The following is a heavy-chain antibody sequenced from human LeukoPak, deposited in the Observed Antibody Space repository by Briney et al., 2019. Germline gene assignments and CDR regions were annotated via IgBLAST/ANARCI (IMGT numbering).Heavy chain of an antibody. CDR3: ARGRGGSYGNYFDY. CDR1: GGTFSSYA. Sequence: SVKVSCKASGGTFSSYAISWVRQAPGQGLEWMGRIIPIFGTANYVQKFQGRVTITTDESTSTAYMELSSLRSEDTAVYYCARGRGGSYGNYFDYWGQGTLVTVSS. V-gene: IGHV1-69*05. J-gene: IGHJ4*02. CDR2: IIPIFGTA. D-gene: IGHD1-26*01.